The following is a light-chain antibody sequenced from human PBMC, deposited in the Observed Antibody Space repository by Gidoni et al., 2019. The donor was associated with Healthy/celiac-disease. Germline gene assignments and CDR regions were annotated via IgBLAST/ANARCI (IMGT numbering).Light chain of an antibody. J-gene: IGKJ4*01. CDR1: QSVSSY. V-gene: IGKV3-11*01. CDR3: QQRSNLLT. Sequence: EIVLTQSPATLSLSPGERATLSCRASQSVSSYLAWYQQKPGQAPRLLIYDASNRATGIQARFSGSGSGTDFTLTISSLEPEDFAVYYCQQRSNLLTFXGXTKVEIK. CDR2: DAS.